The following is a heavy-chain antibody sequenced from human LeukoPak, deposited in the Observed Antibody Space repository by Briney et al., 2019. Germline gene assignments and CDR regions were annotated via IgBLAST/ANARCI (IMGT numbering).Heavy chain of an antibody. J-gene: IGHJ4*02. CDR1: GGTFSSYA. D-gene: IGHD3-22*01. CDR2: IIPIFGTA. Sequence: ASVKVSCKASGGTFSSYAISWVRQAPGQGLEWMGRIIPIFGTANYAQKFQGRVTITADKSTSTAYMELSSLRSEDTAVYYCARGGSYYYDSSGYHSYYFDYWGQGTLVTVSS. V-gene: IGHV1-69*06. CDR3: ARGGSYYYDSSGYHSYYFDY.